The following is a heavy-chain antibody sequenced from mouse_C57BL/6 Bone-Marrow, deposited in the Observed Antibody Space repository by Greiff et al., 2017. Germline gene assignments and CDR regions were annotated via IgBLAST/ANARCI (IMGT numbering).Heavy chain of an antibody. D-gene: IGHD2-3*01. CDR2: IDPSDSYT. Sequence: QVQLQQPGAELVRPGTSVTLSCKASGYTFTSYWMHWVKPRPGQGLEWIGVIDPSDSYTNYNQKFKGKATLTVDTSASTAYMQLNSLTTEDSAFYYCARGVYDSDYWGQGTSVTVSS. CDR3: ARGVYDSDY. V-gene: IGHV1-59*01. J-gene: IGHJ4*01. CDR1: GYTFTSYW.